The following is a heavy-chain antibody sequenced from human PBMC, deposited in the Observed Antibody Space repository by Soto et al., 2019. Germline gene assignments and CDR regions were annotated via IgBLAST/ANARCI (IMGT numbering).Heavy chain of an antibody. J-gene: IGHJ5*02. CDR3: ARSGMVRGNVPSWFDP. V-gene: IGHV1-18*04. Sequence: QVQVVQSGAEVKEPGASVRVSCKASDYTFTSYGISWVRQAPGQGLEWMGWITPYNGNTNYAQKLQGRVTMTTDTSTKTAYMELRSLRSDDTAVYYCARSGMVRGNVPSWFDPWGQGTLLTVSS. CDR1: DYTFTSYG. D-gene: IGHD3-10*01. CDR2: ITPYNGNT.